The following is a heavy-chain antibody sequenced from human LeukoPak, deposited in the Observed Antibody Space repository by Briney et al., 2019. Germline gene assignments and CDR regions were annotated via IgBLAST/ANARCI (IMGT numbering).Heavy chain of an antibody. CDR3: ARESNSGYYLSY. CDR2: IYSGGRT. D-gene: IGHD3-22*01. Sequence: GGSLRLSCAASGFTVSTNYMSWVRQAPGKGLKWVSVIYSGGRTYYAGSVKGRFTISRDNSKETLYLQMNSLRAEDTAVYYCARESNSGYYLSYWGQGTLVTVSS. CDR1: GFTVSTNY. J-gene: IGHJ4*02. V-gene: IGHV3-66*01.